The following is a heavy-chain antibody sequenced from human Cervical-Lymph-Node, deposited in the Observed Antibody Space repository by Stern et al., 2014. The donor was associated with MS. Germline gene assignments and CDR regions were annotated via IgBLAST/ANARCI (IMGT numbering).Heavy chain of an antibody. J-gene: IGHJ4*02. Sequence: ESGPTLVKPTQTLTLTCTVSGFSLSSRGVGVGWLRQPPGKALAWLALIYWDADERYSPSLKSRLTITKDTSKNQVVLTMTNMDPVDTATYFCAHSTVTTDFDYWGQGILVTVSS. CDR3: AHSTVTTDFDY. V-gene: IGHV2-5*02. D-gene: IGHD4-11*01. CDR1: GFSLSSRGVG. CDR2: IYWDADE.